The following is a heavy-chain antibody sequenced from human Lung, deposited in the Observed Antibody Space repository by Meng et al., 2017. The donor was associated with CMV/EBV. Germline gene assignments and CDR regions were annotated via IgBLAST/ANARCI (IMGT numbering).Heavy chain of an antibody. CDR2: INPSGGSS. V-gene: IGHV1-46*02. CDR1: GYTFNTYY. CDR3: ARVSKGGSYRFDP. Sequence: VQLVQTGGDVEKPGASGRGSCKTSGYTFNTYYMHWVRQAPGQGLEWMGVINPSGGSSIYAQRFQGRVTMTSDTSTTTVYMDLSSLRSEDTAVYYCARVSKGGSYRFDPWGQGTLVTVSS. D-gene: IGHD1-26*01. J-gene: IGHJ5*02.